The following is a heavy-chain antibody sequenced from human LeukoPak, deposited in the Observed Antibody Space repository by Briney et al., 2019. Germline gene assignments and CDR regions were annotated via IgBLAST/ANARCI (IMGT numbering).Heavy chain of an antibody. CDR3: ARWRTGYYYDSSGYYWFDP. J-gene: IGHJ5*02. CDR2: IYTSGST. Sequence: PSETLSLTCTVSGGSISSGSYYWSWIRQPAGKGLEWIGRIYTSGSTKYNPSLKSRVTISVDTSKNQFSLKLSSVTAADTAVYYCARWRTGYYYDSSGYYWFDPWGQGTLVTVSS. CDR1: GGSISSGSYY. D-gene: IGHD3-22*01. V-gene: IGHV4-61*02.